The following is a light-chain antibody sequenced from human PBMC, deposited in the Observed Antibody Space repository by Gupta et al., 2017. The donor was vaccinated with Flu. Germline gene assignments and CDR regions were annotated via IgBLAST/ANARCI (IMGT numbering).Light chain of an antibody. J-gene: IGLJ1*01. CDR3: CSYAGSYTYV. Sequence: QSALTQPRSVSGSPGQSVTISCTGTSSDVGGYNYVSWYQPLPGKAPKLLIYDVTKRRSGVPDRFSGSKAGNTASLAISGLQAEDEADYYCCSYAGSYTYVFGTATKVTVL. CDR1: SSDVGGYNY. V-gene: IGLV2-11*01. CDR2: DVT.